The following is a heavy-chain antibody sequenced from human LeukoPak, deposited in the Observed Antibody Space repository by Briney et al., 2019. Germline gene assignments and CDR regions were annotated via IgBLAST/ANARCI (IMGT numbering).Heavy chain of an antibody. CDR3: AKWGDYDVLAGYYDSDY. CDR1: GFTFSNYA. CDR2: VSGRDTST. V-gene: IGHV3-23*01. J-gene: IGHJ4*02. D-gene: IGHD3-9*01. Sequence: GGSLRLSCAASGFTFSNYAMSWVRQAPGKGLEWVSAVSGRDTSTYYTDSVKGRFTISRDNSKNTLYLQMNSLSAEDTAIYYCAKWGDYDVLAGYYDSDYWGQGTLVTVSS.